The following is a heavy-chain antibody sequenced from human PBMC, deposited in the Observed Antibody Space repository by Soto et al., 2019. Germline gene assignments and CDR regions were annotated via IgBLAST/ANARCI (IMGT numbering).Heavy chain of an antibody. D-gene: IGHD1-7*01. Sequence: SETLSLTCAVSCASFTSNDWWTWVRQPPGRGLEWIGEIYRTGSTNYNPSLKSRVTISLDKSENQFSLKVTSLTAADTAVYYCASRDPGTSVDYWGQGTLVTV. J-gene: IGHJ4*02. CDR2: IYRTGST. CDR1: CASFTSNDW. CDR3: ASRDPGTSVDY. V-gene: IGHV4-4*02.